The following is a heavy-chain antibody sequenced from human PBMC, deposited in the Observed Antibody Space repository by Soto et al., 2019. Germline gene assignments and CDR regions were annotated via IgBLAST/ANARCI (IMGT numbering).Heavy chain of an antibody. Sequence: GASVKVSCKASAVTFSSYAISWVRQAPGQGLEWMGGIIPIFGTANYAQKFQGRVTITADKSTSTAYMELSSLRSEDTAVYYCARDLFRGYSSSWPPGSGTNWFDPWGQGTLVTVSS. D-gene: IGHD6-13*01. CDR3: ARDLFRGYSSSWPPGSGTNWFDP. V-gene: IGHV1-69*06. CDR1: AVTFSSYA. CDR2: IIPIFGTA. J-gene: IGHJ5*02.